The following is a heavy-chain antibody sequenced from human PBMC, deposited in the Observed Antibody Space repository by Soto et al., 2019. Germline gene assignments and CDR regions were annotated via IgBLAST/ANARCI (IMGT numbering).Heavy chain of an antibody. J-gene: IGHJ4*02. D-gene: IGHD1-26*01. CDR3: ARGQGWDHLLQF. Sequence: QVQLVESGGGVVQPGRSLRLSCAASGFTFSSHGMHWVRQAPGKGLEWVAVIWYDGSNKYYADSVKGRFIISRDNSKNTLYLQMNSLTAEDTAMYYCARGQGWDHLLQFWGQGTLVTVSS. CDR1: GFTFSSHG. V-gene: IGHV3-33*01. CDR2: IWYDGSNK.